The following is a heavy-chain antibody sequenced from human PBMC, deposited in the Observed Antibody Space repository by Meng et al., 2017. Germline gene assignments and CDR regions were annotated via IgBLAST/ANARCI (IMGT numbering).Heavy chain of an antibody. V-gene: IGHV3-21*01. CDR2: ISSSSSYI. CDR3: ARAMGLGIYGIDY. Sequence: GESLKISCAASGFTFSSYSMNWVRQAPGKGLEWVSSISSSSSYIYSADSVKRRFTISRDNAKNSLYLQINSLRAEDTTVYYCARAMGLGIYGIDYWGQGTLVTVSS. J-gene: IGHJ4*02. CDR1: GFTFSSYS. D-gene: IGHD3-16*01.